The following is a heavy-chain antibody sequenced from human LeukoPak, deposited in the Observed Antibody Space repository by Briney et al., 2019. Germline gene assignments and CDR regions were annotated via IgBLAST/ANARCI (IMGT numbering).Heavy chain of an antibody. D-gene: IGHD5-12*01. CDR2: MNPNSGST. Sequence: ASVKVSCKASGYTFTSYDINWVRQATGQGLEWMGCMNPNSGSTGYAQKFQGRVTITRNTSLSTDYMELSGRRCEDTAVYYCARGRSTGYPYYFEYWGQGTLVTVSS. CDR3: ARGRSTGYPYYFEY. CDR1: GYTFTSYD. J-gene: IGHJ4*02. V-gene: IGHV1-8*03.